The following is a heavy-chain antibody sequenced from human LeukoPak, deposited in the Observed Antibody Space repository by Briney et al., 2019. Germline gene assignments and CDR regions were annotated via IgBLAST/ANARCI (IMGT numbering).Heavy chain of an antibody. Sequence: GGSLRLSCAASGFTFSSYAMHWVRQAPGKGLEWVAVISYDGSNKYYADSVKGLFTISRDNSKNTLYLQMNSLRAEDTAVYYCARSPDSSSLTPLLFHYYYYYYMDVWGKGTTVTVSS. J-gene: IGHJ6*03. CDR3: ARSPDSSSLTPLLFHYYYYYYMDV. D-gene: IGHD6-6*01. CDR2: ISYDGSNK. V-gene: IGHV3-30*04. CDR1: GFTFSSYA.